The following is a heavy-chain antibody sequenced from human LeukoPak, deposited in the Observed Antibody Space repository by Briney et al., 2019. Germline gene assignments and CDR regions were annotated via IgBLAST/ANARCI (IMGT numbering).Heavy chain of an antibody. J-gene: IGHJ4*02. V-gene: IGHV3-53*01. CDR3: ARDGRRWSFDY. CDR2: IYSDGST. Sequence: WGSLRLSCAASGLTFSTTYMNWVRQAPGKGLEWVSVIYSDGSTNYTASVKSRVTISIDNSKNTLSLQMNTLTAEDTALYFCARDGRRWSFDYWGQGTLVTVSS. D-gene: IGHD3-3*01. CDR1: GLTFSTTY.